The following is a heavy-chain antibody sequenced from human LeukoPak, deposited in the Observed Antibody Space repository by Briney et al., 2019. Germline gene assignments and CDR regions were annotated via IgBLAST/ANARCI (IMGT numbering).Heavy chain of an antibody. J-gene: IGHJ6*02. CDR1: GFTFSSYG. Sequence: GRSLRLSCAASGFTFSSYGMHWVRQAPGKGLEWVAVISYDGSNKYYADSVKGRFTISRDNSKNTLYLQMNSLRAEDTAVYYCAGNLYRSGGSCPPYYYYGMDVWGQGTTVTVSS. CDR3: AGNLYRSGGSCPPYYYYGMDV. D-gene: IGHD2-15*01. CDR2: ISYDGSNK. V-gene: IGHV3-30*03.